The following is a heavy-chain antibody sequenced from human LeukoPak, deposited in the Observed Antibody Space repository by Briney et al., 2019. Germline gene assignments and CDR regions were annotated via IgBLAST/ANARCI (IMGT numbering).Heavy chain of an antibody. J-gene: IGHJ6*02. V-gene: IGHV3-13*01. CDR1: GFTFSNYD. CDR2: FHTAGDT. Sequence: GGSLRLSCAASGFTFSNYDMHWVRQATGKGLEWVSAFHTAGDTHYSGSVKGRFATSRENAKNSFYLQMNNLRAGDTAVYYCGRGSCSSSSCYERLNGLDVWVQGTTVTVCS. D-gene: IGHD2-2*01. CDR3: GRGSCSSSSCYERLNGLDV.